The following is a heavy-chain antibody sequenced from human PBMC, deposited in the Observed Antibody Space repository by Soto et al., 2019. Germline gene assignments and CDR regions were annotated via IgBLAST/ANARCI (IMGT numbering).Heavy chain of an antibody. V-gene: IGHV3-49*04. J-gene: IGHJ6*02. CDR1: GCTFSDYA. Sequence: TLSLSCTVSGCTFSDYAMSWVRQPPGKGLEWVGFIRSKAYGGTTENAASGKGRFTMSRDDCKSIADLQTNSLKSEDTAVYYCAREGKGSSWSYYYCLDVWGQGTTVTVSS. CDR2: IRSKAYGGTT. CDR3: AREGKGSSWSYYYCLDV. D-gene: IGHD6-13*01.